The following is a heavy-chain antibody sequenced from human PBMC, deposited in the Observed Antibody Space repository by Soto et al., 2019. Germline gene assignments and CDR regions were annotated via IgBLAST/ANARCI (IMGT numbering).Heavy chain of an antibody. CDR3: ASRLTDYDFWSGYLYYGMDV. J-gene: IGHJ6*02. D-gene: IGHD3-3*01. Sequence: SETLSFTCTVSGGSISSSSYYWGWIRQPPGKGLEWIGGIYYIGSTFYNLSFKSRVTISVDTSNNHFSLKLSSVPAADTAVYYFASRLTDYDFWSGYLYYGMDVWGQGTTVTVSS. CDR2: IYYIGST. CDR1: GGSISSSSYY. V-gene: IGHV4-39*01.